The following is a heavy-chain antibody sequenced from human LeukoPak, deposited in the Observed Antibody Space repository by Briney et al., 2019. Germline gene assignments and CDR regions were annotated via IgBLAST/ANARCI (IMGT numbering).Heavy chain of an antibody. Sequence: SQTLSLTCTVSGGSISSGSYYWSWIRQPAGKGLEWVGRIYTSGSTNYNPSLKSRVTISVDTSKNQFSLKLSSVTAADTAVYYCAREISGSSSAFDIWGQGTMVTVSS. CDR2: IYTSGST. V-gene: IGHV4-61*02. CDR3: AREISGSSSAFDI. CDR1: GGSISSGSYY. J-gene: IGHJ3*02. D-gene: IGHD6-13*01.